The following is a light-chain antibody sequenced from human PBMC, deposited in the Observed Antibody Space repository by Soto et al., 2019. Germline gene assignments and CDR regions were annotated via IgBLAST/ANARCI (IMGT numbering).Light chain of an antibody. Sequence: IQLTRSSSTLSGSSGDRVANICRASQSIDSWLAWYQQKPGKAPKLLIYKASTLKSGVPSRFSGRGSGTEFTLSIISVQPDDFATYYCQQYNTDCGIFGQGTKVDI. J-gene: IGKJ1*01. CDR3: QQYNTDCGI. CDR2: KAS. V-gene: IGKV1-5*03. CDR1: QSIDSW.